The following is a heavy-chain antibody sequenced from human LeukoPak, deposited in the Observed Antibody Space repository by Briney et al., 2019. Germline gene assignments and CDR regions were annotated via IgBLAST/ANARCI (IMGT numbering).Heavy chain of an antibody. J-gene: IGHJ3*02. D-gene: IGHD2-2*01. V-gene: IGHV4-4*07. CDR3: ARLLLYCSSTSCYLSAFDI. Sequence: SETLSLTCTVSGGSISSYYWSWIRQPAGKGLEWIGRIYTSGSTNYNPSLKSRVTMSVDTSKNQFSLKLSSVTAADTAVYYCARLLLYCSSTSCYLSAFDIWGQGTMVTVSS. CDR1: GGSISSYY. CDR2: IYTSGST.